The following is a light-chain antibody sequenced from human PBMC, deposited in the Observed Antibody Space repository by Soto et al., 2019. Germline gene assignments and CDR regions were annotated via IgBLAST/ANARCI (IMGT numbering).Light chain of an antibody. V-gene: IGLV2-14*01. J-gene: IGLJ3*02. CDR3: LSYTSANTRV. Sequence: QSVLTQPASVSASPGQSITISCTGTSSDVGDYKFVSWYQHHPGKAPKLMIYEVNNRPSGVSNRFSGSKSGNTASLTISGLQPEDEADYYCLSYTSANTRVFGGGTKVTVL. CDR2: EVN. CDR1: SSDVGDYKF.